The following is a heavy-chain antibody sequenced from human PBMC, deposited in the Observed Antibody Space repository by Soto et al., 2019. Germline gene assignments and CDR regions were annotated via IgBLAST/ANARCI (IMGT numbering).Heavy chain of an antibody. V-gene: IGHV3-30-3*01. D-gene: IGHD2-15*01. CDR2: ISYDGSNK. J-gene: IGHJ4*02. CDR1: GFTFSSYA. CDR3: AKERGYCSGGSCYSLGSFDY. Sequence: QVQLVESGGGVVQPGRSLRLSCAASGFTFSSYAMHWVRQAPGKGLEWVAVISYDGSNKYYADSVKGRFTISRDNSKNTLYLQMNSLRAEDTAVYYCAKERGYCSGGSCYSLGSFDYWGQGTLVTVSS.